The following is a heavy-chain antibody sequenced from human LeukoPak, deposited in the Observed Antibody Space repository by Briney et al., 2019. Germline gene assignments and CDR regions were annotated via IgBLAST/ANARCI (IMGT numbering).Heavy chain of an antibody. CDR1: GYTLTELC. CDR2: FDPEDGET. D-gene: IGHD3-10*01. V-gene: IGHV1-24*01. CDR3: AAGISGGTLGY. Sequence: GASVKVSCKVSGYTLTELCMHWVRQAPGQGLEWMGGFDPEDGETIYAQQFQGRVTMTEDTSTNTAYMELRSLRSEDTGVYYCAAGISGGTLGYWGQGTLVTVSS. J-gene: IGHJ4*02.